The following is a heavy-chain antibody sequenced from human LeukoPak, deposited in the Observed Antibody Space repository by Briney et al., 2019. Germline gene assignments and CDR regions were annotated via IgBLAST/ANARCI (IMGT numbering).Heavy chain of an antibody. Sequence: GGSLRLSCSASGFAVNSNYMSWVRQAPGMGLEWVSIIYSGGNTYYADSVKGRFTISRHNSENTLYLQLNSLRAEDTAVYYCAAYGLGSFLYDMDVWGQGTTVTVSS. CDR2: IYSGGNT. D-gene: IGHD3-10*01. CDR3: AAYGLGSFLYDMDV. V-gene: IGHV3-53*04. CDR1: GFAVNSNY. J-gene: IGHJ6*02.